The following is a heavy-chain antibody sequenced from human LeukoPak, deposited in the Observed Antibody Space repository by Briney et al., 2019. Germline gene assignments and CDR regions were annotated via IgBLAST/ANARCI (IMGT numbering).Heavy chain of an antibody. D-gene: IGHD2-2*02. V-gene: IGHV1-2*02. CDR1: GYTFTGYY. CDR3: ARDLLGYCSSTSCNIDY. CDR2: INPNSGGT. J-gene: IGHJ4*02. Sequence: ASVKVSCKASGYTFTGYYMHWVRQAPGQGLEWMGWINPNSGGTNYAQKFQGRVTMTRDTSISTAYMKLSRLRSDDTAVYYCARDLLGYCSSTSCNIDYWGQGTLVTVSS.